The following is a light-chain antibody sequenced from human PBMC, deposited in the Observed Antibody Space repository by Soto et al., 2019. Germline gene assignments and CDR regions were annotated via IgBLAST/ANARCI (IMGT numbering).Light chain of an antibody. CDR2: AAS. CDR3: QQSYVTPWT. V-gene: IGKV1-39*01. Sequence: DVQMTHSQSSLSTSIGDRVPISCRASQDISSSLNWYQHKSGKAPKLLIYAASGLHSGVPSRFSGSGSGTDFTLTISSLQPEDFATYYCQQSYVTPWTVGQGTKVDIK. J-gene: IGKJ1*01. CDR1: QDISSS.